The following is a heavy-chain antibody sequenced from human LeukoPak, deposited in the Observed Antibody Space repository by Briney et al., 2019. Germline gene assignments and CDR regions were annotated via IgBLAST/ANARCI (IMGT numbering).Heavy chain of an antibody. Sequence: PGGSLRLSCATSGFSFRSYWMSWVRQAPGKGLEWVANIKQDGSEKYYVDSVKGRFTISRDNATNSLYLQMNSLRAEDTAVYYCARDLKTFGVVMGELYNWFDPWGQGTLVTVSS. CDR3: ARDLKTFGVVMGELYNWFDP. CDR1: GFSFRSYW. J-gene: IGHJ5*02. V-gene: IGHV3-7*01. D-gene: IGHD3-3*01. CDR2: IKQDGSEK.